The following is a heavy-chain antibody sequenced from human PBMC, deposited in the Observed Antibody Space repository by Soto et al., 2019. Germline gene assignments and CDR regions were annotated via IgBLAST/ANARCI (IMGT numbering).Heavy chain of an antibody. V-gene: IGHV3-7*03. CDR3: ARDHLILPAHDFFYGSDV. D-gene: IGHD2-21*02. J-gene: IGHJ6*02. CDR1: GFTFSMYS. CDR2: IPQDGVDG. Sequence: GGSLRLSCEVSGFTFSMYSMSWVRQGPGKGLEWVAKIPQDGVDGHYADSVKGRFTISRDNGKNSLYLQLNNLRAEDTAVYYCARDHLILPAHDFFYGSDVWGRGATVTVSS.